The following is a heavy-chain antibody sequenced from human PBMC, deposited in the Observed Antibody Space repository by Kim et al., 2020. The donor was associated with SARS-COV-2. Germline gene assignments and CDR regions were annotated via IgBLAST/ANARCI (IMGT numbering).Heavy chain of an antibody. V-gene: IGHV3-30*03. J-gene: IGHJ6*04. CDR2: ISFDGSKK. CDR3: LRDSDIVIGYKRGFGMYI. D-gene: IGHD3-9*01. Sequence: GGSLRLSCAASGFTFSSYGMHWVRQAPGKGLEWVAVISFDGSKKYYADSVKGRFTTSRDNSKNTLYLQMNSLGAEDTAVYYCLRDSDIVIGYKRGFGMYIWGAGTTGSVSS. CDR1: GFTFSSYG.